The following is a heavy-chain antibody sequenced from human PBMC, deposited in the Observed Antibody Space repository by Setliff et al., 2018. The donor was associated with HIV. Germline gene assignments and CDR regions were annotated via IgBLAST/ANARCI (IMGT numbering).Heavy chain of an antibody. V-gene: IGHV4-61*09. CDR3: ARDVMEWFGNYFDN. Sequence: SETLSLTCTVSGGSISSGSDYWSWIRQPAGKGLEWIGQIHISGTTNYNPSLKSRVTISIDTSKHQFSLKLTSVTAADTALYYCARDVMEWFGNYFDNWGQGALVTVTS. D-gene: IGHD3-3*01. J-gene: IGHJ4*02. CDR2: IHISGTT. CDR1: GGSISSGSDY.